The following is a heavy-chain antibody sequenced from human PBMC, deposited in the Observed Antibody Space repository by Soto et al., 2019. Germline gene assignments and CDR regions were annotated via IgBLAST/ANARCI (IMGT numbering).Heavy chain of an antibody. CDR2: IWYDGSNK. J-gene: IGHJ2*01. Sequence: QVQLVESGGGVVQPGRSLRLSCAASGFIFSSYGMHWVRQAPGKGLEWVAVIWYDGSNKYYADSVKGRFTISRDNSKNTLYWQMNSLRAEDTAVYYCARGWYCGGDCYEWYFDLWGRGTLVTVSS. CDR3: ARGWYCGGDCYEWYFDL. V-gene: IGHV3-33*01. D-gene: IGHD2-21*02. CDR1: GFIFSSYG.